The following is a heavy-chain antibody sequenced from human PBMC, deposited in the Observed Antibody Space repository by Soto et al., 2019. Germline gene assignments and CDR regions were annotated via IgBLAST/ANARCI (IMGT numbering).Heavy chain of an antibody. D-gene: IGHD1-26*01. Sequence: QVQLVESGGGVVQPGRSLRLSCAASGFIFRNFGMHWVRRAPGKGLEWVATISGDGNDKYYPDSMKGRFTISRDNFNNTLYLQLNSQRPKDTAVYHCVQGASTAHQPLDSWGQGVLVTGSS. V-gene: IGHV3-30*03. J-gene: IGHJ4*02. CDR3: VQGASTAHQPLDS. CDR2: ISGDGNDK. CDR1: GFIFRNFG.